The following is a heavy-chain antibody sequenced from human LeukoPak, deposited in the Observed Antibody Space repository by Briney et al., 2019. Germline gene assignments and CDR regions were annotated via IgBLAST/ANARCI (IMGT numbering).Heavy chain of an antibody. V-gene: IGHV4-34*01. CDR2: INHSGST. CDR1: GGSFSGYY. J-gene: IGHJ4*02. CDR3: TRVERGYSYGSFDS. D-gene: IGHD5-18*01. Sequence: SETLSLTCAVYGGSFSGYYWSWIRQPPGKGLEWIGEINHSGSTNYNPSLKSRVTISVDTSKNQFSLKLSSVTAADTAVYHSTRVERGYSYGSFDSWGQGTLVTVSS.